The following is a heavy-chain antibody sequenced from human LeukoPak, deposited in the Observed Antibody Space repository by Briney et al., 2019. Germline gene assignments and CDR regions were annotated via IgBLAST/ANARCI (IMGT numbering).Heavy chain of an antibody. J-gene: IGHJ4*02. CDR3: TRGASYSSSQTFDY. Sequence: SVKVSCKASGGTFSSYTISWVRQAPGQGLEWMGRIIPILGIANYAQKFQGRVTITADKSTSTAYMELSSLRSEDTAVYYCTRGASYSSSQTFDYWGQGTLVTVSS. V-gene: IGHV1-69*02. CDR1: GGTFSSYT. CDR2: IIPILGIA. D-gene: IGHD6-13*01.